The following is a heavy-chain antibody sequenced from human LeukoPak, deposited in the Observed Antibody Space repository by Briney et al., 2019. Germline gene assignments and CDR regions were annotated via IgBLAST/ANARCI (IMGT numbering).Heavy chain of an antibody. CDR3: ARDYGDHRVDY. CDR1: GYSVSSGYH. CDR2: MYHSGDT. Sequence: PSETLSLTCTVSGYSVSSGYHWGWIRQPPGKGLEWIGSMYHSGDTYYNPSLKSRVTISVDTSKNQLSLKLSSVTAADTAVYYCARDYGDHRVDYWGQGTLVTVSS. J-gene: IGHJ4*02. D-gene: IGHD4-17*01. V-gene: IGHV4-38-2*02.